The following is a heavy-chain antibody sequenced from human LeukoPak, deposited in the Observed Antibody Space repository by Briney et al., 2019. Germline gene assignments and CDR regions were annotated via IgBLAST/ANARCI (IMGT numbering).Heavy chain of an antibody. V-gene: IGHV4-61*02. CDR2: FYTSGST. J-gene: IGHJ4*02. D-gene: IGHD1-26*01. CDR3: ARSIVGATTGFDH. Sequence: SETLSLTCTVSGGSISSGSYYWSWIRQPAGKGLEWIGRFYTSGSTNYNPSLKSRATMSVDTSKNQFSLKLSSVTAADTAVYYCARSIVGATTGFDHWGLGTLVTVSS. CDR1: GGSISSGSYY.